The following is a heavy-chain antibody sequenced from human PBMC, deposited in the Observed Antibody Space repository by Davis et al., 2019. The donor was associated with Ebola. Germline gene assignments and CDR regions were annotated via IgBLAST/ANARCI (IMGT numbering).Heavy chain of an antibody. Sequence: PGGSLRLSCAASGFTFSNYGMSWVRQAPGKGLEWVSSITSSSSYIYYADSVKGRFTISRDNAKNSLYLRMNGLRAEDTGVYYCTRMALNYYYSGMDVWGQGTTVTVSS. CDR3: TRMALNYYYSGMDV. CDR2: ITSSSSYI. V-gene: IGHV3-21*03. CDR1: GFTFSNYG. J-gene: IGHJ6*02. D-gene: IGHD3-3*02.